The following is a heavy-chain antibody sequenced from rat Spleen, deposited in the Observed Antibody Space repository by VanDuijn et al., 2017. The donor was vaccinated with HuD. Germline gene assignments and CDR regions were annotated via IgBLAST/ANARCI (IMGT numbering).Heavy chain of an antibody. V-gene: IGHV5-20*01. Sequence: EVQLVESGGGLVQPGRSMKLSCAASGLTFSNYGMAWVRQAPKKGLEWVAYITYDGGSTYYRDSVKCRFTISRDNAKSTLYLQMDSLRSEDTATYYCTTGTTRVPFDYWGQGVMVTVSS. CDR1: GLTFSNYG. D-gene: IGHD1-4*01. CDR2: ITYDGGST. J-gene: IGHJ2*01. CDR3: TTGTTRVPFDY.